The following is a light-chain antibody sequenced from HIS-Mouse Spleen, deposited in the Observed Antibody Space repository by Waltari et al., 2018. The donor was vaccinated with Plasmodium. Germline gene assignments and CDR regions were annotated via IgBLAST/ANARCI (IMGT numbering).Light chain of an antibody. CDR1: ALPKKY. Sequence: SYELTQPPSVSVSPGQKARITCSGDALPKKYAYWYQQKSGQAPVLVINEDSKRPSGIPERFSGASSGTMGTLTISGAQVEDEADYYWYSTDSSGNHRVFGGGTKLTVL. CDR3: YSTDSSGNHRV. V-gene: IGLV3-10*01. J-gene: IGLJ3*02. CDR2: EDS.